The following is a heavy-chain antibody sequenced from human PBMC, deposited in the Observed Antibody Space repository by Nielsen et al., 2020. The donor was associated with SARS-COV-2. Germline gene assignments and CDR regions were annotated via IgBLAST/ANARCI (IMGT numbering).Heavy chain of an antibody. J-gene: IGHJ6*02. V-gene: IGHV3-48*03. Sequence: GGSLRLSCAASGFTFSSYEMNWVRQAPGKGLEWVSYISSSGSTIYYADSVKGRFTISRDNAKNSLYLQMNSLRAEDTAVYYCARDRYEYDFWSGYPGMAWGMDVWGQGTTVTVSS. CDR1: GFTFSSYE. D-gene: IGHD3-3*01. CDR3: ARDRYEYDFWSGYPGMAWGMDV. CDR2: ISSSGSTI.